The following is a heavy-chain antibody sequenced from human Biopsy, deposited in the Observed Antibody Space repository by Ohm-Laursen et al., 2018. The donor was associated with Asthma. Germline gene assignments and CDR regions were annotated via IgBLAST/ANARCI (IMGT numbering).Heavy chain of an antibody. D-gene: IGHD5-18*01. CDR3: ARDFVDSAMDYFDY. CDR1: GGSVSSGSHY. Sequence: SDTLSLTCTVSGGSVSSGSHYWSWIRQPPGKGLEWIGYISYSGSTNYNPSLKSRVTISVDTSKNQFSLKLSSVTAADTAVYSCARDFVDSAMDYFDYWGQGTLVTVSS. CDR2: ISYSGST. J-gene: IGHJ4*02. V-gene: IGHV4-61*01.